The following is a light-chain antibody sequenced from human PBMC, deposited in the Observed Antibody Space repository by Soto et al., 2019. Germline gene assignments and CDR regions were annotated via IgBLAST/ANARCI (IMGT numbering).Light chain of an antibody. CDR3: SSYTSSIDYV. Sequence: QSALTQPASVSGSPGQSITISCTGTSSDVGGYNYVSWYQQHPGKAPKLMIYEVSNRPSGVSNRFSGSKSGNTASLTIFGLQAEDEADYYCSSYTSSIDYVLGNGTKVTV. V-gene: IGLV2-14*01. CDR1: SSDVGGYNY. CDR2: EVS. J-gene: IGLJ1*01.